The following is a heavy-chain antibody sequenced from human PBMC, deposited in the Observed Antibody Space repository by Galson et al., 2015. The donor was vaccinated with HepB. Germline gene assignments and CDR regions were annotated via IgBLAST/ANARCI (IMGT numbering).Heavy chain of an antibody. J-gene: IGHJ4*02. CDR2: INHSGST. CDR3: ARAGRVATIVY. CDR1: GGSFSGYY. D-gene: IGHD5-12*01. Sequence: ETLSLTCAVYGGSFSGYYWSWIRQPPGKGLEWIGEINHSGSTNYNPSLKSRVTISVDTSKNQFSLKLSSVTAADTAVYYCARAGRVATIVYWGQGTLVTVSS. V-gene: IGHV4-34*01.